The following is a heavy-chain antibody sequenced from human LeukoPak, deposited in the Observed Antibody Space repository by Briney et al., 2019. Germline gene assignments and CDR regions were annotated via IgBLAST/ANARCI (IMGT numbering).Heavy chain of an antibody. Sequence: PGGSLRLSCTASGFALGGHDMHWVRQTTGDGLEWVAAVSAGHHAFYAGSVKGRFTVSREDAKNSLYLQMNSLRAGDTAVYYCVREARGYHYTYFDYWGQGSLVTVPS. CDR3: VREARGYHYTYFDY. CDR1: GFALGGHD. J-gene: IGHJ4*02. CDR2: VSAGHHA. V-gene: IGHV3-13*01. D-gene: IGHD5-18*01.